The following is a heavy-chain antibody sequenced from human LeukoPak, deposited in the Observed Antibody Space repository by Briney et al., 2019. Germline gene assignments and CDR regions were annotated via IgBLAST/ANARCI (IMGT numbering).Heavy chain of an antibody. CDR2: VSSYNGDT. Sequence: ASVKVSCKASGYTFTRYGISWVRQAPGQGLEWMGWVSSYNGDTNYAQKFQGRVTMSTDTSTSTAYMELRSLRFDDTAIYYCVKDWHILTGRNCFDPWGQGTLVTVSS. CDR1: GYTFTRYG. CDR3: VKDWHILTGRNCFDP. V-gene: IGHV1-18*01. J-gene: IGHJ5*02. D-gene: IGHD3-9*01.